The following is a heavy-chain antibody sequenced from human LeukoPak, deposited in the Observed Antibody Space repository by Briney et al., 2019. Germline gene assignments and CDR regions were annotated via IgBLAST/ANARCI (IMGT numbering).Heavy chain of an antibody. Sequence: SETLSLTCTVSGGSISSYYWSWIRQPPGKGLEWIGYMYYSGSANYNPFLKSRVTISVDTSKNQFSLKLSSVTAADTAVYYCARTLPDYYGSGSRYYFDYWGQGTLVTVSS. CDR2: MYYSGSA. V-gene: IGHV4-59*01. D-gene: IGHD3-10*01. CDR3: ARTLPDYYGSGSRYYFDY. CDR1: GGSISSYY. J-gene: IGHJ4*02.